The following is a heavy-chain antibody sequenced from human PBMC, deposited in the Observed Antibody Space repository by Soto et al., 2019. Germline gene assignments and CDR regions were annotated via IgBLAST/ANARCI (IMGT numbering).Heavy chain of an antibody. D-gene: IGHD2-21*01. CDR2: ISGDGSNT. Sequence: QPGGSLRLSCAGSGFTFSDYGMAWVRQAPGKGLEWISTISGDGSNTHYADSVQGRFSISRDNSKSTLNLQMNSLRVEDTAIYYCAQDVGVVMFSAWGQGTLVTVSS. J-gene: IGHJ5*02. CDR3: AQDVGVVMFSA. CDR1: GFTFSDYG. V-gene: IGHV3-23*01.